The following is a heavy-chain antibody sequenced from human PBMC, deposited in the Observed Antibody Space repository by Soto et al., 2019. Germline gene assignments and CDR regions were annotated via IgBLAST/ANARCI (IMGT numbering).Heavy chain of an antibody. CDR2: IIPIFGTA. CDR3: ARDPGSGTDYYFQH. CDR1: GGTFSSYA. J-gene: IGHJ1*01. V-gene: IGHV1-69*01. Sequence: QVQLVQSGAEVKKPGSSVKVSCKASGGTFSSYAISWVRQAPGQGLEWMGGIIPIFGTANYAQKFQGRVTITADESTSTAYMELSSLRSEDTAVYYWARDPGSGTDYYFQHWGQGTLVTVSS. D-gene: IGHD2-15*01.